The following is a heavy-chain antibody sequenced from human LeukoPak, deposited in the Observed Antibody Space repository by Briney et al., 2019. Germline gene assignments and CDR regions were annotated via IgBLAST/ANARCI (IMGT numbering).Heavy chain of an antibody. CDR2: ISAYNGNT. Sequence: ASVKVSCKASGYTFTSYDINWVRQAPGQGLEWMGWISAYNGNTNYAQKLQGRVTMATDTSTSTAYMELRSLRSDDTAVYYCARVQRGYYDSSGYHGDFDYWGQGTLVTVSS. V-gene: IGHV1-18*01. CDR3: ARVQRGYYDSSGYHGDFDY. J-gene: IGHJ4*02. D-gene: IGHD3-22*01. CDR1: GYTFTSYD.